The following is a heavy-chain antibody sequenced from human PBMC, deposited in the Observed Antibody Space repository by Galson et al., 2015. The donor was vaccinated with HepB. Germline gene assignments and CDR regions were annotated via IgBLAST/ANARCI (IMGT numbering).Heavy chain of an antibody. CDR2: IWYDGSNK. CDR3: AREGSGRSGIDY. CDR1: GFTFSSYG. D-gene: IGHD3-10*01. Sequence: SLRLSCAASGFTFSSYGMHWVRQAPGKGLEWVAVIWYDGSNKYYADSVKGRFTISRDNSKNTLYLQMNSLRAEDTAVYYCAREGSGRSGIDYWGQGTLVTVSS. V-gene: IGHV3-33*01. J-gene: IGHJ4*02.